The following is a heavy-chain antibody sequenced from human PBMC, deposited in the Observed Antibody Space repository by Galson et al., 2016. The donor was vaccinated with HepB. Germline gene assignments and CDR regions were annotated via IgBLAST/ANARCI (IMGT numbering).Heavy chain of an antibody. CDR2: IRADGTAN. CDR3: ARGNFWKLDQ. J-gene: IGHJ5*02. CDR1: GFSFSRYW. Sequence: SLRLSCAASGFSFSRYWMAWVRQAPGKGLEWVGNIRADGTANDYVGSVKGRFTMSRDNAQKSLFLQMTSLRVEDTAVYYCARGNFWKLDQWGQGTLVTVSS. D-gene: IGHD3-3*01. V-gene: IGHV3-7*03.